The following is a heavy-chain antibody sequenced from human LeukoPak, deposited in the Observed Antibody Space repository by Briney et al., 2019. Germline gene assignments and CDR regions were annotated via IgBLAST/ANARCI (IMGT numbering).Heavy chain of an antibody. CDR1: GYTFSSYD. J-gene: IGHJ4*02. Sequence: ASVKVSCKASGYTFSSYDINWVRQATGQGLEWMEWMNPNSGNTGYAQKFQGRVTITRNTSISTAYMELSSLRSEDTAVYYCARGRGGGATSRDDYWGQGTLVTVSS. V-gene: IGHV1-8*03. D-gene: IGHD1-26*01. CDR2: MNPNSGNT. CDR3: ARGRGGGATSRDDY.